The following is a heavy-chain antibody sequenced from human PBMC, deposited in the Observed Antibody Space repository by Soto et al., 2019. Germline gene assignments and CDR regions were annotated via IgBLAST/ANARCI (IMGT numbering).Heavy chain of an antibody. Sequence: QVQLVQSGAEVKKPGSSVKVSCKGSGGNRYTITWVRQAPGQGLEWMGRSIPMFGIATSAQNCQGRVTISADKSTSTADMELSSLRSEDTALYSCARASGRSDVVPAAISAMDVWGQGTTVTVSS. V-gene: IGHV1-69*02. J-gene: IGHJ6*02. CDR2: SIPMFGIA. CDR1: GGNRYT. D-gene: IGHD2-2*01. CDR3: ARASGRSDVVPAAISAMDV.